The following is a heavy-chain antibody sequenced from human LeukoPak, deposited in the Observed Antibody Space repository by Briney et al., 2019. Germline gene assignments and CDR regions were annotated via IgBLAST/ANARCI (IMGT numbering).Heavy chain of an antibody. CDR2: IKSDGSST. J-gene: IGHJ4*02. Sequence: GGSLRLSCAASGFTFSDYWMHWVRQAPGKGLVWVSRIKSDGSSTSYADSVKGRFTISRDNAKNSLYLQMNSLRAEDTAVYYCARNAFEYSSSYYFDYWGQGTLVTVSS. CDR3: ARNAFEYSSSYYFDY. D-gene: IGHD6-6*01. V-gene: IGHV3-74*01. CDR1: GFTFSDYW.